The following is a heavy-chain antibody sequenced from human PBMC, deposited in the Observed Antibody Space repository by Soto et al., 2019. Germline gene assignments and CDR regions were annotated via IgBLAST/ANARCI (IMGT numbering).Heavy chain of an antibody. Sequence: GGSRTDYPDSVKGRFSISRDDARNTLSLQMTSLRVDDTAVYFCARGDSGRYGDYYGMDVWGQGTTVTVSS. CDR3: ARGDSGRYGDYYGMDV. D-gene: IGHD1-26*01. V-gene: IGHV3-74*01. CDR2: GGSRT. J-gene: IGHJ6*02.